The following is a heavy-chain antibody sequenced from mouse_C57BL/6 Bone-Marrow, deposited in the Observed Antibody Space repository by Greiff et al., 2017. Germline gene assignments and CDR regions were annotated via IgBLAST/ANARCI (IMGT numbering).Heavy chain of an antibody. Sequence: EVQRVESGPGLVKPSQSLSLTCSVTGYSITSGYYWNWIRQFPGNKLEWMGYISYDGSNNYNPSLKNRISITRDTSKNQFFLKLNSVTTEDTATYYCARLYGYQDYWGQGTSVTVSS. CDR3: ARLYGYQDY. V-gene: IGHV3-6*01. J-gene: IGHJ4*01. CDR1: GYSITSGYY. CDR2: ISYDGSN. D-gene: IGHD2-2*01.